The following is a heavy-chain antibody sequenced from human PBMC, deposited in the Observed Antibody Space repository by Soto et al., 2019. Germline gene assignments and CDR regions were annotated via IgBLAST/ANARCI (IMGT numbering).Heavy chain of an antibody. CDR1: GFTFDDYA. J-gene: IGHJ4*02. V-gene: IGHV3-9*01. Sequence: EVQLVESGGGLAQPGRSLRLSCAASGFTFDDYAMHWVRQAPGKGLEWVSGISWQSGSIRYADSVKGRFTISRDNAKNSLYIQMNSLRVEDTALYYCAQEVSSSSSAATFDYWGQGILVTVSS. CDR2: ISWQSGSI. D-gene: IGHD6-6*01. CDR3: AQEVSSSSSAATFDY.